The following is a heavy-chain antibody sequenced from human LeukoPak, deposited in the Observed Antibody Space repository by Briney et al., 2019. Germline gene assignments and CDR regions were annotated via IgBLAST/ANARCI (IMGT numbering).Heavy chain of an antibody. J-gene: IGHJ3*02. V-gene: IGHV4-4*07. CDR1: GGSISSYY. Sequence: PSETLSLTCTVSGGSISSYYWSWIRQPAGKGLEWIGRIYTSGSTNYNPSLKSRVTMSVDTSKNQFSLKLSSVTAADTAVYYCARDGGPGILVGATNDAFDIWGQGTMVTVSS. CDR2: IYTSGST. CDR3: ARDGGPGILVGATNDAFDI. D-gene: IGHD1-26*01.